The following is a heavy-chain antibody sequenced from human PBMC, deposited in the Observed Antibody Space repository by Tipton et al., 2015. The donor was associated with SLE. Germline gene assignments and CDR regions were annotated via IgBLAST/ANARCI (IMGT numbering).Heavy chain of an antibody. CDR1: GGSISSSSYY. CDR3: ARVGWFLECLWYFDL. J-gene: IGHJ2*01. D-gene: IGHD3-3*01. V-gene: IGHV4-61*05. CDR2: IYYSGST. Sequence: TLSLTCTVSGGSISSSSYYWGWIRQPPGKGLEWIGYIYYSGSTNYNPSLKSRVTISVDTSKNQFSLKLSSVTAADTAVYYCARVGWFLECLWYFDLWAVAPWSLSPQ.